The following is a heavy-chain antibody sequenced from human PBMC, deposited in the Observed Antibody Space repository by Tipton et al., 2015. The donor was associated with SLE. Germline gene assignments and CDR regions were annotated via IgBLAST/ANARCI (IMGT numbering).Heavy chain of an antibody. CDR3: ARGGTYHDSSGNIDY. Sequence: TLSLTCFVSGGYITSDIYYWGWIRQPPGKGLEWIGSVYDSGTTYYNPSLESRVTMTVDTSKTQFSLKLRSVTAADTAVYYCARGGTYHDSSGNIDYWGQGTLVTASS. D-gene: IGHD3-22*01. CDR1: GGYITSDIYY. V-gene: IGHV4-39*07. CDR2: VYDSGTT. J-gene: IGHJ4*02.